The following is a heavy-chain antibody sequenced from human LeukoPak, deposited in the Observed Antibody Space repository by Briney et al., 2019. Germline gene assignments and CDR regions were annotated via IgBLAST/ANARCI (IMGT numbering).Heavy chain of an antibody. V-gene: IGHV1-24*01. CDR1: GYTFTSYG. CDR2: FDPEDGET. J-gene: IGHJ3*02. D-gene: IGHD5-24*01. CDR3: ATHPISGYNFYLHAFDI. Sequence: ASVKVSCKASGYTFTSYGISWVRQAPGKGLEWMGGFDPEDGETIYAQKFQGRVTMTEDTSTDTAYMELSSLRSEDTAVYYCATHPISGYNFYLHAFDIWGQGTMVTVSS.